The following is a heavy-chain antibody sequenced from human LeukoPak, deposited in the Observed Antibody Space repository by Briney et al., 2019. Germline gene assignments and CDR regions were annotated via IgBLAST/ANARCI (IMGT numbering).Heavy chain of an antibody. CDR2: FDPEDGET. CDR3: ATVRAGYNYVDY. D-gene: IGHD5-24*01. J-gene: IGHJ4*02. V-gene: IGHV1-24*01. CDR1: GYTLTELS. Sequence: ASVKVSCKVSGYTLTELSMHWVRQAPGKGLEWMGGFDPEDGETIYAQKFQGRVTMTEDTSTDTAYMELSSLRSEDTAVYYCATVRAGYNYVDYWGQGTLVTVSS.